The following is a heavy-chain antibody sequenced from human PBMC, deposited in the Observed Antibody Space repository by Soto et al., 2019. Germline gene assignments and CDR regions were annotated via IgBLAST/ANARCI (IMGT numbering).Heavy chain of an antibody. CDR2: INDGGGST. CDR3: AKVGRIVGGNWCDP. Sequence: EVQLLESGGGLVQPGGSLRLSCAASGFTFSSYAMSWVRQAPGKGLEWVSGINDGGGSTYYADSVKGRFTISRDNSKNTLYLDMDSLRAEDTALYYCAKVGRIVGGNWCDPWGQATLVIVSS. J-gene: IGHJ5*02. CDR1: GFTFSSYA. D-gene: IGHD3-16*02. V-gene: IGHV3-23*01.